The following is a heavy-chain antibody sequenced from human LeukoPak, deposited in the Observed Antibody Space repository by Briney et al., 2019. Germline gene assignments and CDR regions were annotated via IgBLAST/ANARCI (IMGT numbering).Heavy chain of an antibody. V-gene: IGHV1-2*02. CDR3: ARDRTIQDYFDY. CDR1: GYTFTGYY. J-gene: IGHJ4*02. CDR2: INPNSGGT. Sequence: ASVKVSCKASGYTFTGYYMHWVRQAPGQGLEWMGWINPNSGGTNYAQKLQGRVTMTTDTSTSTAYMELRSLRSDDTAVYYCARDRTIQDYFDYWGQGTLVTVSS. D-gene: IGHD5-24*01.